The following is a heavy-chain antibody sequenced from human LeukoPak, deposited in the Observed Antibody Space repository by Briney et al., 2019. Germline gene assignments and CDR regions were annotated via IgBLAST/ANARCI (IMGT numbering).Heavy chain of an antibody. Sequence: SQTLSLTCTVSGGSISSGDYYWSWIRQPPGKGLEWIGYIYYSGSTYYNPSLKSRVTISVDTSKNQFSLKLSSVTAADTAVYYCAGVPPGNDAFDIWGQGTMVTVSS. CDR1: GGSISSGDYY. CDR3: AGVPPGNDAFDI. D-gene: IGHD1-14*01. CDR2: IYYSGST. J-gene: IGHJ3*02. V-gene: IGHV4-30-4*01.